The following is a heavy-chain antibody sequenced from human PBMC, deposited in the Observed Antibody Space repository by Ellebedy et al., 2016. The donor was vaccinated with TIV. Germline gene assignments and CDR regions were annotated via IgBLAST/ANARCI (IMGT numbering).Heavy chain of an antibody. J-gene: IGHJ5*02. CDR2: IYYSGST. CDR1: GGSISSGGYY. Sequence: SETLSLTXTVSGGSISSGGYYWSWIRQHPGKGLEWIGYIYYSGSTYYNPSLKSRVTISVDTSKNQFSLKLSSVTAADTAVYYCARVNPPNWFDPWGQGTLVTVSS. CDR3: ARVNPPNWFDP. V-gene: IGHV4-31*03.